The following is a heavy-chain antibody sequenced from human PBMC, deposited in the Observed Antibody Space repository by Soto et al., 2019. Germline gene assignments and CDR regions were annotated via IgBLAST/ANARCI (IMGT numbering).Heavy chain of an antibody. CDR2: ISYDGSNK. J-gene: IGHJ3*02. CDR3: AKGRSSSSDAFDI. V-gene: IGHV3-30*18. Sequence: QVQLVESGGGVVQPGRSLRLSCAASGFTFSSYGMHWVRQAPGKGLEWVAVISYDGSNKYYADSVKGRFTISRDNSKNTLYLQMNSLRAEDTAVYYCAKGRSSSSDAFDIWGQGTMVTVSS. CDR1: GFTFSSYG. D-gene: IGHD6-13*01.